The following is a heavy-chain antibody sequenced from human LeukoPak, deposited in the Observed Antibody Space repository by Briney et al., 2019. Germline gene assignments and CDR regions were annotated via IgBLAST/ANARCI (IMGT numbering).Heavy chain of an antibody. CDR2: INHSGST. CDR1: GGSCSGYY. Sequence: PSETLSLTCAVYGGSCSGYYWSWIRQPPGKGLGWIGEINHSGSTNYNPSLKSRVTISVDTSKNQFSLKLSSVTAADTAVYYCARMVRSSSIAANYYMDVWGKGTTVTVSS. V-gene: IGHV4-34*01. J-gene: IGHJ6*03. CDR3: ARMVRSSSIAANYYMDV. D-gene: IGHD6-6*01.